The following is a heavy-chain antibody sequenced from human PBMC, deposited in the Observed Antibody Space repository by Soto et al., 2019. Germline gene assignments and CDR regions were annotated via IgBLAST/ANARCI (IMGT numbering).Heavy chain of an antibody. V-gene: IGHV4-59*08. CDR3: ARHSYCSSICWFDP. J-gene: IGHJ5*02. Sequence: ETLSLTCTVSGGSISSYYWSWIRQSPGKGLEWIGYTHDSGSTNYNPSLKSRVTMSVDTSKNQFSLKLSSVTAADTAVYYCARHSYCSSICWFDPWGQGTLVTVSS. CDR1: GGSISSYY. CDR2: THDSGST. D-gene: IGHD2-2*01.